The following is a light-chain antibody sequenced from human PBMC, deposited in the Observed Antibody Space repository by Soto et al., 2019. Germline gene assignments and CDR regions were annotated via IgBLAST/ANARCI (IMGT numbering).Light chain of an antibody. CDR1: QSIANY. J-gene: IGKJ1*01. CDR2: GAS. Sequence: GDRVTITGRASQSIANYLNWYQQRPGKAPKLLIYGASTLHSGVPSNFSGSGSGTDFTLTISGLQLEDFATYYCQQSFTTPRTFGQGTKVDI. V-gene: IGKV1-39*01. CDR3: QQSFTTPRT.